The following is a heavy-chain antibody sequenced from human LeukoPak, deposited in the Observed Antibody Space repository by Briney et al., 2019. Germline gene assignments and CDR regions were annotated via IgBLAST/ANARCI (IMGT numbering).Heavy chain of an antibody. CDR2: IYYSGST. Sequence: SETLSLTCTVSGGSLSSGGYYWSWIRQPPGKGLEWIGYIYYSGSTNYNPSLKSRVTISVDTSKNQFSLKLSSVPAADTAVYYCHGWQQLAPFDYWGQGTLVTVSS. V-gene: IGHV4-61*08. CDR1: GGSLSSGGYY. D-gene: IGHD6-13*01. J-gene: IGHJ4*02. CDR3: HGWQQLAPFDY.